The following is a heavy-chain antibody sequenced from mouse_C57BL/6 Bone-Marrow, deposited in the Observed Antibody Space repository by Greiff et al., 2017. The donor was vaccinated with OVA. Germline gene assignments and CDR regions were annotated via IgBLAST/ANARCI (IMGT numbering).Heavy chain of an antibody. CDR1: GFTFSDYY. CDR2: ISNGGGST. Sequence: EVMLVESGGGLVQPGGSLKLSCAASGFTFSDYYMYWVRQTPEKRLEWVAYISNGGGSTYYPDTVKGRFTISRDNAKNTLYLQMSRLKSEDTAMYYCARHYDYDGVFDYWGQGTTLTVSS. J-gene: IGHJ2*01. V-gene: IGHV5-12*01. CDR3: ARHYDYDGVFDY. D-gene: IGHD2-4*01.